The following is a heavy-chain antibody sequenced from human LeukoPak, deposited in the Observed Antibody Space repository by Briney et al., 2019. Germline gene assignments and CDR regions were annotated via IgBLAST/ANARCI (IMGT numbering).Heavy chain of an antibody. CDR3: ARLPYYYDISGYAFDI. CDR1: GGSISSSSYY. Sequence: SETLSLTCTVSGGSISSSSYYWGWIRQPPGKGLEWIGNIFYSVSTYYNPSLKSRVTISVDTSKNLFSLKLSSVTAADTAVYYCARLPYYYDISGYAFDIWGQGTMVTVSS. J-gene: IGHJ3*02. CDR2: IFYSVST. V-gene: IGHV4-39*01. D-gene: IGHD3-22*01.